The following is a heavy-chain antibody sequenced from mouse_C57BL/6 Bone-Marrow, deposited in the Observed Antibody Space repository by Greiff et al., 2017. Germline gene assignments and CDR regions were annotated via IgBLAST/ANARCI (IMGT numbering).Heavy chain of an antibody. Sequence: QVHVKQSGAELVKPGASVKLSCKASGYTFTSYWMQWVKQRPGQGLEWIGEIDPSDSYTHYNQKFKGKATLTVDTSSSTAYMQLSSLTSENSAVYDCASGYCYGSSDYAMDYWGQGTSVTVSS. D-gene: IGHD1-1*01. J-gene: IGHJ4*01. CDR3: ASGYCYGSSDYAMDY. CDR2: IDPSDSYT. CDR1: GYTFTSYW. V-gene: IGHV1-50*01.